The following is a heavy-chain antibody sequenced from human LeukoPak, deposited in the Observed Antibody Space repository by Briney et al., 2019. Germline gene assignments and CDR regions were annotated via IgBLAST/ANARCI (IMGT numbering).Heavy chain of an antibody. CDR1: GFTFSSYA. CDR2: ISGSGGST. CDR3: AKVPAAMFDWFDP. Sequence: GGSLRLSCAASGFTFSSYAMSWVRQAPGKGLEWVSAISGSGGSTYYADSVKSRFTISRDYSKNTLYLQMNSLRAEDTAVYYCAKVPAAMFDWFDPWGQGTLVTVSS. D-gene: IGHD2-2*01. J-gene: IGHJ5*02. V-gene: IGHV3-23*01.